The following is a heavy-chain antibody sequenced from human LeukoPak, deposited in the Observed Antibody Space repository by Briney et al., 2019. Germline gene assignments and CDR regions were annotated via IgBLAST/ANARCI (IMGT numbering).Heavy chain of an antibody. J-gene: IGHJ6*03. CDR1: GYTFTSYD. D-gene: IGHD2-15*01. CDR2: MNPNSGNT. CDR3: ARGQEQVVVAATHYYYYYMDV. Sequence: ASVKVSCKASGYTFTSYDINWVRQATGQGLEWMGWMNPNSGNTGYAQKFQGRVTMTRNTSISTAYMELSSLRSEDTAVYYCARGQEQVVVAATHYYYYYMDVWGKGTTVTISS. V-gene: IGHV1-8*01.